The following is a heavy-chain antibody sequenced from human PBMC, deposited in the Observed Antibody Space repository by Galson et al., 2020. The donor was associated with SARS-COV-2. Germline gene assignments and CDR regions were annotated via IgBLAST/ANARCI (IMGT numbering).Heavy chain of an antibody. CDR2: ISSSSSYI. CDR3: ARGGFRGDDGWFDP. J-gene: IGHJ5*02. Sequence: GESLKISCGASGFTFSSYSMNWVRQAPGKGLEWVSSISSSSSYIYYADSVKGRFTISRDNAKNSLYLQMNSLRAEDTAVYYCARGGFRGDDGWFDPWGQGTLVTVSS. D-gene: IGHD4-17*01. CDR1: GFTFSSYS. V-gene: IGHV3-21*01.